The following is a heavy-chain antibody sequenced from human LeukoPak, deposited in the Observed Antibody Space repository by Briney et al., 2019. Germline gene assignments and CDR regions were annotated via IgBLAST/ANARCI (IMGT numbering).Heavy chain of an antibody. V-gene: IGHV3-73*01. CDR1: GFTFSGSA. J-gene: IGHJ4*02. D-gene: IGHD2-8*01. CDR3: TRRLYCTNGVCRDY. CDR2: IRSKANSYAT. Sequence: GGSLRLSCAASGFTFSGSAMHWVRQASGKGLEWVGGIRSKANSYATAYAASVKGRFTISRYDSKNTAYLQMNSLKTEDTAVYYCTRRLYCTNGVCRDYWGQGTLVTVSS.